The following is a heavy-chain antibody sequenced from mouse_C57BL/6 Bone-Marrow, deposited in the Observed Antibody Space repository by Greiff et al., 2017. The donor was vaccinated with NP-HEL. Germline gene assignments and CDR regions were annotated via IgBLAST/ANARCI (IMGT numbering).Heavy chain of an antibody. J-gene: IGHJ2*01. D-gene: IGHD1-1*01. CDR2: FHPYNDDT. CDR3: AVHYYGSSSYFDY. CDR1: GYTFTTYP. Sequence: QVQLKESGAELVKPGASVKMSCKASGYTFTTYPIEWMKQNHGKSLEWIGNFHPYNDDTKYNEKFKGKATLTVEKSSSTVYLELSRLTSDDSAVYYCAVHYYGSSSYFDYWGQGTTLTVSS. V-gene: IGHV1-47*01.